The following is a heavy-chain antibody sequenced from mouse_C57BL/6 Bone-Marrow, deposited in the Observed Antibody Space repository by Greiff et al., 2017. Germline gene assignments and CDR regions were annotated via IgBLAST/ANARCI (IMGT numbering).Heavy chain of an antibody. Sequence: VQLQQSGTVLARPGASVKMSCKTSGYTFTSYWMHWVKQRPGQGLEWIGAIYPGNSDTSYNQKFKGKAKLTAVTSASTAYMELSSLTNEDSAVYYFTRWGATVVARYWYFDVWGTGTTVTVSS. CDR3: TRWGATVVARYWYFDV. CDR2: IYPGNSDT. V-gene: IGHV1-5*01. D-gene: IGHD1-1*01. CDR1: GYTFTSYW. J-gene: IGHJ1*03.